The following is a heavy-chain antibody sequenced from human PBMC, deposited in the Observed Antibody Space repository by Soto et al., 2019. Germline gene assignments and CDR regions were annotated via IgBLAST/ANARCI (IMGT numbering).Heavy chain of an antibody. CDR2: IYHSGST. D-gene: IGHD6-19*01. Sequence: QVKLQESGPGLAQPAQTLSLSCTVSGGSITSGGIYWSWLRQHPRQGLEWIGYIYHSGSTTYNPSLTSRVTISVDTSKNQFSLTVTSLTVADTAVYYCARFNSRSGTEYFDYWGQGTLVTVSS. V-gene: IGHV4-31*03. CDR3: ARFNSRSGTEYFDY. J-gene: IGHJ4*02. CDR1: GGSITSGGIY.